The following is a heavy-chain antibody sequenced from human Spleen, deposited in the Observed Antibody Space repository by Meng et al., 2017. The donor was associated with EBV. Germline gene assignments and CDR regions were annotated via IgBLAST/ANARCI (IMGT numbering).Heavy chain of an antibody. D-gene: IGHD3-22*01. CDR3: ARGPDYYVSSGAGAFDF. J-gene: IGHJ4*02. V-gene: IGHV4-30-4*01. Sequence: QGQLQESGPGLVKSSPTLPLTCAVSGGSISSGDYYWSWIRQPPGKGLEWMGNIYYTGSTYYNPSLKSRLSILVDTSKNHFSVRLSSVTAADTAVYFCARGPDYYVSSGAGAFDFWGLGTLVTVFS. CDR2: IYYTGST. CDR1: GGSISSGDYY.